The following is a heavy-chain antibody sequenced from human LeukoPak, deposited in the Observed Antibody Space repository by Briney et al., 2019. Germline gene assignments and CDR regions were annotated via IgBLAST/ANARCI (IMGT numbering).Heavy chain of an antibody. Sequence: SETLSLTCAVSGGSISSDGYSWSWIRQPPGKGLEWIGYIYHSGSTYYNPSLKSRATISVDRSKNQFSLNLSSATAADTAVYYCARGSGGIYYGDIDYWGQGTLVIVSS. CDR1: GGSISSDGYS. D-gene: IGHD1-26*01. CDR3: ARGSGGIYYGDIDY. V-gene: IGHV4-30-2*01. CDR2: IYHSGST. J-gene: IGHJ4*02.